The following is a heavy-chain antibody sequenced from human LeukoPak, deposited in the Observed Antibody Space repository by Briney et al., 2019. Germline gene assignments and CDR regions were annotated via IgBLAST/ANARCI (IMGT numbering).Heavy chain of an antibody. V-gene: IGHV3-53*01. D-gene: IGHD5-12*01. J-gene: IGHJ4*02. Sequence: GGSLRLSCAASGFTFSSYEMNWVRQAPGKGLEWVSVIYNSGSTHYADSVKGRFTISRDNSKNTLYLQMNSLRAEDTAVYYCARDRTGYSGYDSASGFFDYWGQGTLVTVSS. CDR1: GFTFSSYE. CDR2: IYNSGST. CDR3: ARDRTGYSGYDSASGFFDY.